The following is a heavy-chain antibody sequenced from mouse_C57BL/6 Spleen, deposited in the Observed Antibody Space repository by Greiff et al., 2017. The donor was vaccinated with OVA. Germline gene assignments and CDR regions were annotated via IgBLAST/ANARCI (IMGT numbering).Heavy chain of an antibody. CDR1: GYTFTSYW. D-gene: IGHD1-1*01. V-gene: IGHV1-72*01. CDR2: IDPNSGST. CDR3: ERGGYECYSSSYEGYFDY. Sequence: QVQLQQSGAELVKPGASVKLSCKASGYTFTSYWMHWVKQRPGRGLEWIGRIDPNSGSTKYNEKFKSKATLTVDKPSSTAYMQLSSLTSEDSAVFSCERGGYECYSSSYEGYFDYWGKGTTLTVSS. J-gene: IGHJ2*01.